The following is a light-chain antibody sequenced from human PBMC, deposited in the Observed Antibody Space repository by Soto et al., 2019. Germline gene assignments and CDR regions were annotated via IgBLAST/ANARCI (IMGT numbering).Light chain of an antibody. CDR2: GNS. CDR1: SSNIGAGYD. V-gene: IGLV1-40*01. CDR3: QSYDSTLGGWV. J-gene: IGLJ3*02. Sequence: QSVLTQPPSVSGAPGQRVTISCTGSSSNIGAGYDVHWYQQLPGTAPKLLIYGNSNRPSGVPDRFSGSKSGTSASLAITGLRVEDEADYYGQSYDSTLGGWVFGGGTKLTAL.